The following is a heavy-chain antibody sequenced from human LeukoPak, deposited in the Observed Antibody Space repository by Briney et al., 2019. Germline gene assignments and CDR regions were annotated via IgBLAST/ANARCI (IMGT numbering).Heavy chain of an antibody. Sequence: ASVKVSCKASGYTFTGDYVHWVRQAPGQGLEWMGWINPNSGGTNYAQKFQGRVTMTRGTSINTAYMELSRLTSDDTAVYYCARDQDGYNYDYWGQGTLVTVSS. J-gene: IGHJ4*02. D-gene: IGHD5-24*01. V-gene: IGHV1-2*02. CDR3: ARDQDGYNYDY. CDR2: INPNSGGT. CDR1: GYTFTGDY.